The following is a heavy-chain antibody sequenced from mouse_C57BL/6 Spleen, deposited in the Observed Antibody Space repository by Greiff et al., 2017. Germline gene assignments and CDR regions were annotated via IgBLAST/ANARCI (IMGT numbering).Heavy chain of an antibody. J-gene: IGHJ1*03. CDR1: GYTFTSYW. CDR2: IDPSDSYT. Sequence: QVQLQQPGAELVMPGASVKLSCKASGYTFTSYWMHWVKQRPGQGLEWIGEIDPSDSYTNYNQKFKGKSTLTVDKSSSTAYMQLRSLTSEDSAVYYCARPLALGQYFDVWGTGTTVTVSS. V-gene: IGHV1-69*01. D-gene: IGHD4-1*01. CDR3: ARPLALGQYFDV.